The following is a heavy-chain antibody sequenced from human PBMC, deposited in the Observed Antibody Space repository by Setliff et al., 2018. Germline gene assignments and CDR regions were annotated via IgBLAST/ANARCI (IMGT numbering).Heavy chain of an antibody. Sequence: SVKVSCKASGGTFNTYAINWVRQAPGQGLAWMGGIVPVFGTRNYAQKFPGRVTFSADDSANTAYMELTSLTSEDTAVYYCARNIGMGQRDYFDYWGQGTVVTVSS. V-gene: IGHV1-69*13. CDR2: IVPVFGTR. CDR3: ARNIGMGQRDYFDY. J-gene: IGHJ4*02. CDR1: GGTFNTYA. D-gene: IGHD5-18*01.